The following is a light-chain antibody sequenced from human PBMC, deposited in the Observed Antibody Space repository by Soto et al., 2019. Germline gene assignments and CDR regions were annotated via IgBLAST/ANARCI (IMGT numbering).Light chain of an antibody. J-gene: IGKJ1*01. CDR3: QQYNSYPWT. CDR1: QSISSW. Sequence: DIQMTQSPSTLSASVGDRVTITCRASQSISSWLAWYQQKPGKAPKLLIYKASSLESGVPSRFSGSGSGTEFTLTINSLHPDDFATYYCQQYNSYPWTFGQGTKVEIK. V-gene: IGKV1-5*03. CDR2: KAS.